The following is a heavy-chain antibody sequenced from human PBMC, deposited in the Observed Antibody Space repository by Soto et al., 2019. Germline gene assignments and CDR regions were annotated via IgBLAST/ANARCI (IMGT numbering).Heavy chain of an antibody. CDR1: GYTFTSYG. CDR3: ARDHIVVVPAAIRHYYMDV. J-gene: IGHJ6*03. Sequence: ASVKVSCKASGYTFTSYGISWVRQAPGQGLEWMGWISAYNGNTNYAQKLQGRVTMTTDTSTSTAYMELRSQRSDDTAVYYCARDHIVVVPAAIRHYYMDVWGKGTTVTVSS. CDR2: ISAYNGNT. V-gene: IGHV1-18*01. D-gene: IGHD2-2*02.